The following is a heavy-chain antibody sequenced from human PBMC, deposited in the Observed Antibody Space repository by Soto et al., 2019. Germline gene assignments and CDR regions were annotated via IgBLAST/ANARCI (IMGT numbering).Heavy chain of an antibody. D-gene: IGHD4-17*01. Sequence: QVQLVQSGAEVKKPGSSVRVSCKASGGTLNSYTISWVRQAPGQGLEWVGGIIPVFGTTDYAQKFQGRVTITADQSTGTGYLDLFSLRSEETAIYNCSISNSYGRGDFWGQGTLVTVSS. V-gene: IGHV1-69*01. J-gene: IGHJ4*02. CDR3: SISNSYGRGDF. CDR1: GGTLNSYT. CDR2: IIPVFGTT.